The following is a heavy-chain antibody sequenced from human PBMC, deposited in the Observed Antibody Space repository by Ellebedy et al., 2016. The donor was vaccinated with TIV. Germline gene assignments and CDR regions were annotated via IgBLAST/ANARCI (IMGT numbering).Heavy chain of an antibody. CDR3: ARGGPPID. CDR2: IYYSGDT. V-gene: IGHV4-31*02. J-gene: IGHJ4*02. Sequence: SETLSLTXSVSGGYINSGDSYWSWIRQHPGKGLEWIGYIYYSGDTHYNPSLQSRAALSVDTSKNQFSLKLTSVTVADTAVYYCARGGPPIDWGQGTLVIVSS. CDR1: GGYINSGDSY.